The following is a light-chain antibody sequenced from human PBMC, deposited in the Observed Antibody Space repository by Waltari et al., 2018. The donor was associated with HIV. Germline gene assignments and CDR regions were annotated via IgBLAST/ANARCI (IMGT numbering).Light chain of an antibody. CDR3: CSYTKLTTHYVL. CDR2: GVS. CDR1: TSDIGGYNY. V-gene: IGLV2-14*03. Sequence: QSALTQPASVSGSPGQSITISCNGTTSDIGGYNYVSWYQRHPDKAPKLIIFGVSNRPSGMSSRFSGSKSGNTASLTISGLQAEDEADYYCCSYTKLTTHYVLFGGGTKLTVL. J-gene: IGLJ3*02.